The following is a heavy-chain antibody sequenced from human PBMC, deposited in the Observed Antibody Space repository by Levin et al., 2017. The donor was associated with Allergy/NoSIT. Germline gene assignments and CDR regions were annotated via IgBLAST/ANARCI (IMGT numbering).Heavy chain of an antibody. J-gene: IGHJ4*02. Sequence: SQTLSLTCTVSGGSFSGYSYSWTWIRQPPGKGLEWIGHIFHTGNTYYNPSLESRVTISLDRSKTQFSLTLTSVTAADTTVYYCARGDYGGIFDYWGQGTLVTVSS. CDR3: ARGDYGGIFDY. CDR1: GGSFSGYSYS. CDR2: IFHTGNT. D-gene: IGHD4-23*01. V-gene: IGHV4-30-2*01.